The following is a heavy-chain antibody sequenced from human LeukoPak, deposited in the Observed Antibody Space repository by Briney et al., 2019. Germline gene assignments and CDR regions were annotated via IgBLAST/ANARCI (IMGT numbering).Heavy chain of an antibody. V-gene: IGHV4-59*01. CDR1: GGSISNYY. CDR2: IYYSGST. CDR3: ARGALAAAGNPRFDY. D-gene: IGHD6-13*01. J-gene: IGHJ4*02. Sequence: SETLSLTWTVSGGSISNYYWSWIRQPPGKGLEWIGYIYYSGSTNYNPSLKSRVTISVDTSKNQFSLKLSSVTAADTAVYYCARGALAAAGNPRFDYWGQGTLVTVSS.